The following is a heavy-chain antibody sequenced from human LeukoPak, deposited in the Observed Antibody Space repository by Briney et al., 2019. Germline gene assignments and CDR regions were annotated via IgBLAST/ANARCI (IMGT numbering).Heavy chain of an antibody. V-gene: IGHV4-34*01. CDR1: GGSFSGYY. CDR2: INHRGST. D-gene: IGHD6-13*01. Sequence: SETLSLTCAVYGGSFSGYYWSWIRQPPGKGLEWIGEINHRGSTNYNPSLKSRVTISVDTSKNQFSLKLSSVTAADTAVYYCARGSSSWYGDAFDIWGQGTMVTVSS. CDR3: ARGSSSWYGDAFDI. J-gene: IGHJ3*02.